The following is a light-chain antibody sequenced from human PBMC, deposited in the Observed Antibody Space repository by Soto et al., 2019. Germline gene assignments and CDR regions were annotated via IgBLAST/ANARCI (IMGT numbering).Light chain of an antibody. V-gene: IGKV1-39*01. CDR1: QTISTY. J-gene: IGKJ2*01. CDR2: GAS. Sequence: DIRVTQSPSSLSASVGDRVTITCRASQTISTYLNWYQGKPGKAPKLLIYGASSLQSGVPSRFSGSGSGTEFTLIISSLQPEDLATYYCQQSYTLPYTFGQGTKLEIK. CDR3: QQSYTLPYT.